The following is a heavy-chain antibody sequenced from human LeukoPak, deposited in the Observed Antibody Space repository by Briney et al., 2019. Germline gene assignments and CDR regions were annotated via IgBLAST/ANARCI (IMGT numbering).Heavy chain of an antibody. J-gene: IGHJ4*02. CDR1: GYTLNTYG. D-gene: IGHD6-19*01. CDR3: ARDRDSIAVAGSPRYCDY. V-gene: IGHV1-18*01. CDR2: SSGYNDKK. Sequence: SVKVSCKASGYTLNTYGVSWVRQAPGQGLDWMGWSSGYNDKKEFAQKFQSRVTMTTDAATNTAYMELRRLTYDDTAVYYGARDRDSIAVAGSPRYCDYWGQGSLVTVSS.